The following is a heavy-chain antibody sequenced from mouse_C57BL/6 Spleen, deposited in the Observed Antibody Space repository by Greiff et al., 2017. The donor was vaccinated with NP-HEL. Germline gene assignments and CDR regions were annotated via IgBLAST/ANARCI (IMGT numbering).Heavy chain of an antibody. D-gene: IGHD2-5*01. J-gene: IGHJ2*01. CDR3: ARRAYYSNSFYFDY. V-gene: IGHV1-50*01. CDR1: GYTFTSYW. CDR2: IDPSDSYT. Sequence: VQLQQSGAELVKPGASVKLSCKASGYTFTSYWMQWVKQRPGQGLEWIGEIDPSDSYTNYNQKFKGKATLTVDTSSSTAYMQLSSLTSEDSAVYYCARRAYYSNSFYFDYWGQGTTLTVSS.